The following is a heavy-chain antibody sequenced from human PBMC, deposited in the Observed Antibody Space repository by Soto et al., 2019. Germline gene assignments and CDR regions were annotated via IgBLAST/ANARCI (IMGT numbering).Heavy chain of an antibody. CDR1: GYTFTSYY. Sequence: ASVKVSCKASGYTFTSYYTHWVRQAPGQGLEWMGIINPSGGSTSYAQKFQGRVTMTRDTSTSTVYMELSSLRSEDTAVYYCARGSDVLLWFGELSDAFDIWGQGTMVTVSS. J-gene: IGHJ3*02. CDR2: INPSGGST. V-gene: IGHV1-46*03. D-gene: IGHD3-10*01. CDR3: ARGSDVLLWFGELSDAFDI.